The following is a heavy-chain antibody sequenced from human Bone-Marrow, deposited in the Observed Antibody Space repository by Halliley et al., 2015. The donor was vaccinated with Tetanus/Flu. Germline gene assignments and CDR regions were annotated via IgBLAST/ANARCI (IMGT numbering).Heavy chain of an antibody. J-gene: IGHJ4*02. CDR2: IKEDGSVE. CDR3: VRDNTAQTEPFDY. Sequence: WVANIKEDGSVEQYVDSVKGRLTISRDNAENSLYLQMNSLRVEDTAVYYCVRDNTAQTEPFDYWGQGTLVTVSS. D-gene: IGHD4-17*01. V-gene: IGHV3-7*03.